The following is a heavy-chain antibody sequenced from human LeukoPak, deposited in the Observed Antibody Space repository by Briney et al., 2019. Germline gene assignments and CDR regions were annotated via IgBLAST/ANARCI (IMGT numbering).Heavy chain of an antibody. D-gene: IGHD3-3*01. CDR1: GFTFSSYW. CDR3: ARGHYDFWSGYPRTNWFDP. J-gene: IGHJ5*02. CDR2: INHSGST. V-gene: IGHV4-34*01. Sequence: GSLRLSCAASGFTFSSYWMSWIRQPPGKGLEWIGEINHSGSTNYNPSLKSRVAISVDTSKNQFSLKLSSVTAADTAVYYCARGHYDFWSGYPRTNWFDPWGQGTLVTVSS.